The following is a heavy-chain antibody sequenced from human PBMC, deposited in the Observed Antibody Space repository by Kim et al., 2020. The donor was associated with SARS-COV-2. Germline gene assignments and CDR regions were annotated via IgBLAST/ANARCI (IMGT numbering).Heavy chain of an antibody. CDR1: GGSISSYF. CDR2: IYHSGST. D-gene: IGHD3-3*01. CDR3: SRQNVHSRFLEWLPYGLDV. V-gene: IGHV4-59*13. J-gene: IGHJ6*01. Sequence: SETLSLTCTVSGGSISSYFWSWIRQPTGKGLEWIGYIYHSGSTNYNPSLKSRVTISVDTSKNQFSLKLISVTAADTAVYYCSRQNVHSRFLEWLPYGLDV.